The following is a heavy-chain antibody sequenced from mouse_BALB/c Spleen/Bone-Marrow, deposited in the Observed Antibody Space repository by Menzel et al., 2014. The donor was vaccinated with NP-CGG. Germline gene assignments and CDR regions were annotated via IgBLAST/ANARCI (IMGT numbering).Heavy chain of an antibody. D-gene: IGHD2-3*01. J-gene: IGHJ3*01. CDR2: INPSNGRT. CDR1: GYTFTSYW. Sequence: QVQLKESGAELVKPGASVKLSCKASGYTFTSYWIHWVKLRPGHGLEWIGEINPSNGRTNYNEKSKNKATLTVDKSSSSAYIQLSILTSEDAAVYYCARYDGAAWFAYWGQGTLVTVS. CDR3: ARYDGAAWFAY. V-gene: IGHV1S81*02.